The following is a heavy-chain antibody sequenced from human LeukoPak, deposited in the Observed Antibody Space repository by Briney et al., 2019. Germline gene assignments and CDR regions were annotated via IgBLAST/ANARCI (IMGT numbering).Heavy chain of an antibody. CDR3: ARDSETTVTTLFLRPYYFDY. V-gene: IGHV3-48*02. CDR1: GFTFSSYR. Sequence: GGSLRLSCAASGFTFSSYRMNWVRQAPGKGLEWVSYISSSSSTIYYADSVKGRFTISRDNAKNSLYLQMNSLRDEDTAVYYCARDSETTVTTLFLRPYYFDYWGQGTLVTVSS. J-gene: IGHJ4*02. CDR2: ISSSSSTI. D-gene: IGHD4-11*01.